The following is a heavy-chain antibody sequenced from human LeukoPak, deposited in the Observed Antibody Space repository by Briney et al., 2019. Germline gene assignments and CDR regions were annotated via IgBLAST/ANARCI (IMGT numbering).Heavy chain of an antibody. CDR3: APQQTYSPYNWFDP. Sequence: GGSLRLSCVGSGFTISNYWMHWVRQAPGTGLVWVSRIHPDGSTTTYADSVKGRFTISRDNAKNTLYLRMNSLRAEDTAVYYCAPQQTYSPYNWFDPWGQGTLVTVSS. D-gene: IGHD5-12*01. CDR2: IHPDGSTT. V-gene: IGHV3-74*03. CDR1: GFTISNYW. J-gene: IGHJ5*02.